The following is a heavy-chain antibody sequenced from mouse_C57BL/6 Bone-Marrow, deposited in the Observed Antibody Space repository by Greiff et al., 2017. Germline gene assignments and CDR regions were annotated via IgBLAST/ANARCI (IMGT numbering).Heavy chain of an antibody. CDR2: IDPENGDT. Sequence: EVKLVESGAELVRPGASVKLSCTASGFNIKDDYMHWVKQRPEQGLEWIGWIDPENGDTEYASKFQGKATITADPSSNTAYLQLSSLTSEDTAVYYCTTWDGGCAYWGQGTLVTVSA. CDR1: GFNIKDDY. V-gene: IGHV14-4*01. CDR3: TTWDGGCAY. J-gene: IGHJ3*01. D-gene: IGHD2-3*01.